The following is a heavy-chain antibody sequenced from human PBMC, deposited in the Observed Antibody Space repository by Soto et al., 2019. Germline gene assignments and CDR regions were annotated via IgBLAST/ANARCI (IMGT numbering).Heavy chain of an antibody. CDR2: ISSSSSYI. D-gene: IGHD3-9*01. CDR3: AIDRRYFDLLSPTQLDAFDF. J-gene: IGHJ3*01. CDR1: GFTFSSYS. V-gene: IGHV3-21*01. Sequence: GGSLRLSCAASGFTFSSYSMNWVRQAPGKGLEWVSSISSSSSYIYYADSVKGRFTISRDNAKNSLYLQMNSLRAEDTAVYYCAIDRRYFDLLSPTQLDAFDFWGQGTMVTVSS.